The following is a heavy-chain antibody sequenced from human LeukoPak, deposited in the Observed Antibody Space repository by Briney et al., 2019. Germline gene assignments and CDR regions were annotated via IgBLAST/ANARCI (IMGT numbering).Heavy chain of an antibody. D-gene: IGHD6-6*01. J-gene: IGHJ6*03. CDR1: GGSISSSNW. Sequence: SGTLSLTCAVSGGSISSSNWWSWVRQPPGKGLEWIGEIYHSGSTNYNPSLKSRVTISVDKSKNQFSLKLSSVTAADTAVYYCARYGSSSLRAGYYYYMDVWGKGTTVTVSS. CDR3: ARYGSSSLRAGYYYYMDV. CDR2: IYHSGST. V-gene: IGHV4-4*02.